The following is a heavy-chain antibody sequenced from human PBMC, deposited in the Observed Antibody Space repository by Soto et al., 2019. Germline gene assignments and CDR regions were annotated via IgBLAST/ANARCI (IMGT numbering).Heavy chain of an antibody. CDR2: ISSSGSTI. CDR3: ASDTGYSGYDLGYYYGMDV. V-gene: IGHV3-48*03. Sequence: GGSLRLSCAASGFTFSSYEMNWVRQAPWKGLEWVSYISSSGSTIYYADSVKGRFTISRGNAKNSLYLQMNSLRAEDTAVYYCASDTGYSGYDLGYYYGMDVWGQGTSVTVSS. D-gene: IGHD5-12*01. CDR1: GFTFSSYE. J-gene: IGHJ6*02.